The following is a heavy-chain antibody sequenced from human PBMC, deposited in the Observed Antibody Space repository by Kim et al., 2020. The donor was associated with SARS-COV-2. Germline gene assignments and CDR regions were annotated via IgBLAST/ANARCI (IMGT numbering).Heavy chain of an antibody. J-gene: IGHJ1*01. Sequence: SETLSLTCAVYGGSFSGYYWSWIRQPPGKGLEWIGEINHSGSTNYNPSLKSRVTISVDTSKNQFSLKLSSVTAADTAVYYCARGSRTPRKYFQHWGQGTLVTVSS. V-gene: IGHV4-34*01. CDR1: GGSFSGYY. CDR2: INHSGST. CDR3: ARGSRTPRKYFQH.